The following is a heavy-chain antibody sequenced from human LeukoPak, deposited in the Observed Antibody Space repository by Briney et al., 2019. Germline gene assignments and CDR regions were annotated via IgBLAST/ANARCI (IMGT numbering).Heavy chain of an antibody. CDR1: GYTFIRYG. CDR3: VRDNSYSGSYHDL. J-gene: IGHJ4*02. CDR2: ISAYSGNT. V-gene: IGHV1-18*01. D-gene: IGHD1-26*01. Sequence: GASVKVSCKASGYTFIRYGISWVRHAPGQGLEWMGWISAYSGNTNYAQNFQDRVTMTTDTSTNTDYMEVRGLTSDDTAVYYCVRDNSYSGSYHDLWGQGNLVTVSS.